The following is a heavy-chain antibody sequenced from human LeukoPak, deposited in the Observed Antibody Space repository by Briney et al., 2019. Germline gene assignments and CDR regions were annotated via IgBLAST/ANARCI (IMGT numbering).Heavy chain of an antibody. CDR2: ISYDGSNK. J-gene: IGHJ5*02. CDR1: GFTFSSYG. Sequence: PGRSLRLSCAASGFTFSSYGMHWVRQAPGKGLEWVAVISYDGSNKYYADSVKGRFTISRDNSKNTLYLQMNSLRAEDTAVYYCASEGFDPWGQGTLVTVSS. V-gene: IGHV3-30*03. CDR3: ASEGFDP.